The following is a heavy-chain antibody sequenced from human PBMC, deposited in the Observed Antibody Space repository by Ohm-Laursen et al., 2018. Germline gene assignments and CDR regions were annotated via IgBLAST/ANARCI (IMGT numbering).Heavy chain of an antibody. D-gene: IGHD2-15*01. J-gene: IGHJ6*02. CDR2: IGKSGDT. Sequence: GSLRLSCAASGYTFTDYDMHWVRQRTEKGLESIAQIGKSGDTYYAGSVKGRFSISRDNAKKSLYLQIDSLRAEDTAVYYCVRDPSGWGLDVWGQGTTVTVCS. V-gene: IGHV3-13*04. CDR1: GYTFTDYD. CDR3: VRDPSGWGLDV.